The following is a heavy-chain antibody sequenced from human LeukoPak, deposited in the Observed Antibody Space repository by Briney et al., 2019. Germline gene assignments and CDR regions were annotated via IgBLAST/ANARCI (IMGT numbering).Heavy chain of an antibody. J-gene: IGHJ4*02. CDR2: VSCFNGDT. D-gene: IGHD6-19*01. CDR3: ARDPTNTSGRYAHFDF. CDR1: GYTFNHHG. V-gene: IGHV1-18*01. Sequence: ASARVSCKASGYTFNHHGISWVRQAPGQGLEWMGWVSCFNGDTHYAQKFQGRVTMTRDTSTTTAYMELRSLRSGDTALYYCARDPTNTSGRYAHFDFWGQGTLVTASS.